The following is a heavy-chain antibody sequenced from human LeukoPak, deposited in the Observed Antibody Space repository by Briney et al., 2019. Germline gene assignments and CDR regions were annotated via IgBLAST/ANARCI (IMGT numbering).Heavy chain of an antibody. CDR2: IYNSGGT. D-gene: IGHD3-22*01. Sequence: GGSLRLSCAASGFTVSSKYMSWVRQAPGKGLEWLSVIYNSGGTYYADSVKGRFTISRDNSKNTLYLQMNSLRVEDTAVYFCARDCSASSSVFPPLGYGGRGTLVTVSS. CDR3: ARDCSASSSVFPPLGY. J-gene: IGHJ4*02. CDR1: GFTVSSKY. V-gene: IGHV3-66*01.